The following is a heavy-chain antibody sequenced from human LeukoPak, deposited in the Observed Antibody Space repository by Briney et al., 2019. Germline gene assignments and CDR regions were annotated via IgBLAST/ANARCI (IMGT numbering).Heavy chain of an antibody. D-gene: IGHD3-22*01. J-gene: IGHJ4*02. Sequence: GGSLRLSCAASGFTFSSYGMHWVRQAPGKGLEWVAVISYDGSNKYYADSVKGRFTISRDNSKNTLYLQMNSLRAEDTAVYYCAKDKEGYYYDSSGPTDWGQGTLVTVSS. CDR3: AKDKEGYYYDSSGPTD. V-gene: IGHV3-30*18. CDR2: ISYDGSNK. CDR1: GFTFSSYG.